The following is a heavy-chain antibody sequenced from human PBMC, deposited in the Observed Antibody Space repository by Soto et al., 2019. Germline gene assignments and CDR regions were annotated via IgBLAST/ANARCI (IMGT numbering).Heavy chain of an antibody. D-gene: IGHD3-22*01. V-gene: IGHV4-59*08. CDR1: GGSISSYY. CDR2: IYYSGST. Sequence: QVQLQESGPGLVKPSETLSLTCTVSGGSISSYYWSWIRQPPGKGLEWIGYIYYSGSTNYNPSLKSRVTISVDTSKNQFSLKLSSVTAADTAVYYCAREYYYDSSGYYSHWYFDLWGRGTLVTVSS. CDR3: AREYYYDSSGYYSHWYFDL. J-gene: IGHJ2*01.